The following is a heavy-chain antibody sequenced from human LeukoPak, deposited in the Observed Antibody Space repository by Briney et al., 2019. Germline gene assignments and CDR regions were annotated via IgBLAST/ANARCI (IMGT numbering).Heavy chain of an antibody. J-gene: IGHJ4*02. V-gene: IGHV3-23*01. CDR2: ICDSGGST. Sequence: GGSLRLSCAASGFTFSNYAMSWVRQAPGKGLEWVSTICDSGGSTYYADSVKGRFIISRDNSKNTLYLQMNSLRAEDTAIYYCALNPPCSSWYIYFEYWGQGTLVTVSS. D-gene: IGHD6-13*01. CDR3: ALNPPCSSWYIYFEY. CDR1: GFTFSNYA.